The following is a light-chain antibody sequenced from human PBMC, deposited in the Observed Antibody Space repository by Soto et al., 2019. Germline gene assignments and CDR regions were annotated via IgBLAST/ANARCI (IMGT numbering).Light chain of an antibody. V-gene: IGKV1-5*01. J-gene: IGKJ1*01. Sequence: DIQMIQSPSTLSASVGDRVTITCRASQSIGRWLAWYQQKPGKAPKVLIYDASTLKSGVPSRFSGSGSGTDFTLTISSLQPDDFAIYYCQQYNSYWTFGQGTKVDIK. CDR3: QQYNSYWT. CDR2: DAS. CDR1: QSIGRW.